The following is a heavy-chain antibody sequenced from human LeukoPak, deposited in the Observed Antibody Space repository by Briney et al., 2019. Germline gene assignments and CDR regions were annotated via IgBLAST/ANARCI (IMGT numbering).Heavy chain of an antibody. Sequence: GGSLRLSCAASGFTFSSYGMHWVRQAPGKGLEWVAVISYDGSNKYYADSVKGRFTISRDNSKNMLYLQMNSLRAEDTAVYYCAKAPTSYCSSTSCYAGGFDYWGQGTLVTVSS. CDR1: GFTFSSYG. V-gene: IGHV3-30*18. J-gene: IGHJ4*02. CDR2: ISYDGSNK. CDR3: AKAPTSYCSSTSCYAGGFDY. D-gene: IGHD2-2*01.